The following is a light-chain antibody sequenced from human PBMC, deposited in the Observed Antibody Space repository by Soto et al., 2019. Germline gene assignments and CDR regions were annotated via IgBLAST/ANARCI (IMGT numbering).Light chain of an antibody. CDR2: EVT. CDR1: SSDVGRYNY. Sequence: QSALTQPPSASGSPGRSVTISCIVTSSDVGRYNYVSWYQHHPGKAPKLIIYEVTKRPSGVPDRFSGSKSGNTAFLTVFGLQADDVADYYCHPDLGSNHSVFATGPKVTVL. CDR3: HPDLGSNHSV. V-gene: IGLV2-8*01. J-gene: IGLJ1*01.